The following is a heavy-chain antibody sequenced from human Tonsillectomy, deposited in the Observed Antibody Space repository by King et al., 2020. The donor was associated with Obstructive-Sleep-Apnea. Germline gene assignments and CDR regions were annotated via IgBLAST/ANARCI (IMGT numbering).Heavy chain of an antibody. Sequence: VQLVESGGDLVQPGRSLRLSCTASGFTFGDYAMSWFRQAPGKGLEWVGFIRSRAYGGTTEYAASVKGRFTISRDDSKSIAYLQMNSLKTEDTAVYYCATIVVVVAATGYWGQGTLVTVSS. V-gene: IGHV3-49*03. CDR1: GFTFGDYA. J-gene: IGHJ4*02. CDR3: ATIVVVVAATGY. CDR2: IRSRAYGGTT. D-gene: IGHD2-15*01.